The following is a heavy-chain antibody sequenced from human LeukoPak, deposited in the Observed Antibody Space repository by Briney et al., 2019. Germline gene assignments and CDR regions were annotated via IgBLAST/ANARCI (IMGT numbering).Heavy chain of an antibody. Sequence: GEALKISCKGSGYSFTSYWIGWVRQMPGKGLEWMGIIYPGDSDTKYSPSFQGQVTISADKSISTASLQWNSLKASDTAMYYCARAVGLQGHFDIWGQGTMVTVSP. D-gene: IGHD1-26*01. CDR3: ARAVGLQGHFDI. V-gene: IGHV5-51*01. CDR1: GYSFTSYW. J-gene: IGHJ3*02. CDR2: IYPGDSDT.